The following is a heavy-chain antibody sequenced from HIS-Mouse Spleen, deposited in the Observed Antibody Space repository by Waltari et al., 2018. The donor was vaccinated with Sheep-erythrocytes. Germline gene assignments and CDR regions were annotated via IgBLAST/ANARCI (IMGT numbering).Heavy chain of an antibody. Sequence: EVQLVESGGGLVQPGGSLRLSCAASGFTFSSYSMNWVRQAPGKGLEWVSYISSSSSTIYYADSVKGRFTISRENAKNSLYLQMNSLRAEDTAVYYCARGVGYSSSWYYFDYWGQGTLVTVSS. J-gene: IGHJ4*02. CDR2: ISSSSSTI. CDR1: GFTFSSYS. CDR3: ARGVGYSSSWYYFDY. V-gene: IGHV3-48*01. D-gene: IGHD6-13*01.